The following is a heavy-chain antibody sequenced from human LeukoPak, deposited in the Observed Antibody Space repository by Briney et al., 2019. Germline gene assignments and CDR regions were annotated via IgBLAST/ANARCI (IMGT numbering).Heavy chain of an antibody. V-gene: IGHV1-2*04. CDR3: ARESSKYLDAFDI. CDR2: INPNSGGT. CDR1: GYTFTGYY. J-gene: IGHJ3*02. Sequence: EASVKVSCKASGYTFTGYYMHWVRQAPGQGLEWMGWINPNSGGTNYAQKFQGWVTMTRDTSISTAYMELSRLRSDDTAVYYCARESSKYLDAFDIWGQGTMVTVSS. D-gene: IGHD2-2*01.